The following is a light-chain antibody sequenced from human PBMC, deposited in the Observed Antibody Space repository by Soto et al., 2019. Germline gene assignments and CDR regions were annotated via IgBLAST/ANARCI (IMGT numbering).Light chain of an antibody. V-gene: IGKV3-20*01. CDR1: QSVSSSY. Sequence: EIVLTQSPGTLSMSPGERATLSCRASQSVSSSYLAWYQQKPGQAPRLLIYGASTRATGIPDRFSGSGSGTEFTLTISSLQSEDFAVYYCQQYYSYPTFGQGTRLEIK. CDR3: QQYYSYPT. CDR2: GAS. J-gene: IGKJ5*01.